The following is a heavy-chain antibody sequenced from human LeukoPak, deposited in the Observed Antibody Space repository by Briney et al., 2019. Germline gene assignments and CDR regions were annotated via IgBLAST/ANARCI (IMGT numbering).Heavy chain of an antibody. CDR1: GFTFSSYA. V-gene: IGHV3-7*01. CDR3: VRALGSSSADY. Sequence: GGSLRLSCAASGFTFSSYAMSWVRQAPGKGLEWVANIKQDGSEKYYVDSVEGRFTISRDNAKNSLSLQMNSLRGEDTAVYYCVRALGSSSADYWGQGTLVIVSS. J-gene: IGHJ4*02. D-gene: IGHD6-6*01. CDR2: IKQDGSEK.